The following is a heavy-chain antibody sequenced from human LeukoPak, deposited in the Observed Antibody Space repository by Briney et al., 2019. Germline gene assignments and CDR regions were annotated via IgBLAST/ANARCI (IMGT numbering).Heavy chain of an antibody. Sequence: GGSLTLSCGASVFPFTSYNIQCARRAPGGGLEWVSSISSGGCNIYYADSVKGRFTISRDNRKNSLYLEMNSLSTEDTAFYYCAKGDRSGSYYNSFDPWGQGTLVTVSS. D-gene: IGHD1-26*01. J-gene: IGHJ5*02. CDR2: ISSGGCNI. CDR3: AKGDRSGSYYNSFDP. V-gene: IGHV3-21*04. CDR1: VFPFTSYN.